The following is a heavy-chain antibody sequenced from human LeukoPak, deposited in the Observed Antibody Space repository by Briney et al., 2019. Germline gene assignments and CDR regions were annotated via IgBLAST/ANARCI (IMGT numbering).Heavy chain of an antibody. CDR2: IRYDGSNK. CDR3: ARPSAVAASGYFDY. J-gene: IGHJ4*02. D-gene: IGHD6-19*01. CDR1: GFTFSSYG. Sequence: GGSLRLSCAASGFTFSSYGMHWVRQAPGKGLEWVAFIRYDGSNKYYADSVKGRFTISRDNSKNTLYLQMNSLRAEDTAVYYCARPSAVAASGYFDYWGQGTLVTVSS. V-gene: IGHV3-30*02.